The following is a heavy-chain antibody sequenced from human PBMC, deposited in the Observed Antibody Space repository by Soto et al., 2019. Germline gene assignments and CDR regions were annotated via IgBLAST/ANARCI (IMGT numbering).Heavy chain of an antibody. V-gene: IGHV1-69*13. J-gene: IGHJ6*02. CDR1: GGTFSSYA. Sequence: SVKVSCKASGGTFSSYAISWVRQAPGQGLEWMGGIIPIFGTANYAQKFQGRVTITADESTSTAYMELSSLRSEDTAVYYCARDKYCSGGSCFYREGFLDYYGMDVWGPGTTVTVSS. CDR3: ARDKYCSGGSCFYREGFLDYYGMDV. CDR2: IIPIFGTA. D-gene: IGHD2-15*01.